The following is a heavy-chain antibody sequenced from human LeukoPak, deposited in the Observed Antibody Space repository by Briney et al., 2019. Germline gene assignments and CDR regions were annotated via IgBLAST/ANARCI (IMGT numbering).Heavy chain of an antibody. CDR1: AFTFCNYP. CDR3: ARGLFGVVNDY. Sequence: PGGSLRLSCAASAFTFCNYPMTWVRQAPGKGLEWVSTINSDGDITYYADSVKGRFTISRDNSKNTLYLEINSLRADDTAVYYCARGLFGVVNDYWGQGTLVTVSS. CDR2: INSDGDIT. V-gene: IGHV3-23*01. D-gene: IGHD3-10*02. J-gene: IGHJ4*02.